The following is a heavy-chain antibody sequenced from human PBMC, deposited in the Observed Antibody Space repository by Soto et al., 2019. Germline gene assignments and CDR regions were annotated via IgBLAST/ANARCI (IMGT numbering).Heavy chain of an antibody. CDR1: GYIFTDYY. J-gene: IGHJ6*03. Sequence: ASVKVSCKASGYIFTDYYMHWVRQAPGQELGWMGRISAYNGNTNYAQKLQGRVTMTTDTSTSTAYMELRSLRSDDTAVYYCARVGTIFGVVTSYYYNYMDVWGKGTTVTVSS. CDR3: ARVGTIFGVVTSYYYNYMDV. CDR2: ISAYNGNT. V-gene: IGHV1-18*04. D-gene: IGHD3-3*01.